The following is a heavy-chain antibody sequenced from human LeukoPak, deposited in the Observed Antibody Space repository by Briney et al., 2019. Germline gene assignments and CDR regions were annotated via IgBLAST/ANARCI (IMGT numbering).Heavy chain of an antibody. D-gene: IGHD3-9*01. V-gene: IGHV3-7*01. Sequence: GGSLRLSCAASGFTFSNYWMSWVRQAPGKGLEWVANIKQDGSEKYYVDSVKGRFTISRDNAKNSLYLQMNSLRAEDTAVYYCATVYDILTGYYSNDYWGQGTLVTVSS. J-gene: IGHJ4*02. CDR3: ATVYDILTGYYSNDY. CDR1: GFTFSNYW. CDR2: IKQDGSEK.